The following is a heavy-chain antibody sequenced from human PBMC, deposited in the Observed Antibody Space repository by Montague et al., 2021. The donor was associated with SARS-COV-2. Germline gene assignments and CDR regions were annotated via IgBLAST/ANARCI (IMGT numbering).Heavy chain of an antibody. Sequence: SETLSLTCAVYGGSFSDYYWSWIRQPPGKGLEWIGEINHSGSTNYNPSLKSRVTISVDTSKNQSSLKLSSVTAADTAVNYCARGLPITRFYYYYGMDVWGQGTTVTVSS. V-gene: IGHV4-34*01. CDR3: ARGLPITRFYYYYGMDV. CDR2: INHSGST. J-gene: IGHJ6*02. CDR1: GGSFSDYY. D-gene: IGHD3-10*02.